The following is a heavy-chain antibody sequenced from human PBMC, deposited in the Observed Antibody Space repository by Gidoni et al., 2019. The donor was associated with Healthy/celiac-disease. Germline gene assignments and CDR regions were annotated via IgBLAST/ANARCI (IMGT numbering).Heavy chain of an antibody. Sequence: QVQLVESGGGVVQPGRSLRLSCAASGFTFSSYGLHWVRQAPGKGLEWGAVIWYDGSNKYYADSVKGRFTISRDNSKNTLYLQMNSLRAEDTAVYYCARGSMVRGVLYYYYYGMDVWGQGTTVTVSS. J-gene: IGHJ6*02. CDR1: GFTFSSYG. V-gene: IGHV3-33*01. CDR2: IWYDGSNK. CDR3: ARGSMVRGVLYYYYYGMDV. D-gene: IGHD3-10*01.